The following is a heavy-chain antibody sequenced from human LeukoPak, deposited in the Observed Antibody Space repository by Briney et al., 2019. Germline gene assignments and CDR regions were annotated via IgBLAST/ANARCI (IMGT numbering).Heavy chain of an antibody. Sequence: GGSLTLSCAASGFTFTSHGMSWARQAPGRGRVWVANIKQDGSEKYYVDSVKGRFTNSRDNAKNSLYLQMNSLRAEDTAVYYCARRRYYYDSSGYYYQTYYFDYWGQGTLVTVSS. V-gene: IGHV3-7*01. CDR1: GFTFTSHG. J-gene: IGHJ4*02. D-gene: IGHD3-22*01. CDR2: IKQDGSEK. CDR3: ARRRYYYDSSGYYYQTYYFDY.